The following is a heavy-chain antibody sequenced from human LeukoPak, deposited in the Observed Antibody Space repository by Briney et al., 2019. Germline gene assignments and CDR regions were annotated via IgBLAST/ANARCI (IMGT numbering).Heavy chain of an antibody. D-gene: IGHD2-21*02. CDR2: IYHSGST. J-gene: IGHJ6*03. V-gene: IGHV4-59*01. CDR3: ARTYCGGDCRGYYYHYYMDV. CDR1: GGSMSSYY. Sequence: SETLSLTCSVSGGSMSSYYWSWIRQSPGKGLEWIGYIYHSGSTDYNSSLKSRVTISEDTSKKQFSLKVSSVTAADTAVYYCARTYCGGDCRGYYYHYYMDVWGKGTTVTISS.